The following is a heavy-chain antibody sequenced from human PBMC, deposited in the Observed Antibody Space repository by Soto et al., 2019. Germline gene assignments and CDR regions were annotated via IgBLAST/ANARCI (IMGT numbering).Heavy chain of an antibody. J-gene: IGHJ5*02. D-gene: IGHD3-16*01. CDR1: GGSFSGYY. CDR3: ARGYLRGSLAGFDP. V-gene: IGHV4-34*01. CDR2: INHSGST. Sequence: QVQLQQWGAGLLKPSETLSLTCAVYGGSFSGYYWSWIRQPPGKGLEWIGEINHSGSTNYNPSLKSRVTISVDTSKNHFSLKLSSVTAADTAVYYCARGYLRGSLAGFDPWGQGTLVTVSS.